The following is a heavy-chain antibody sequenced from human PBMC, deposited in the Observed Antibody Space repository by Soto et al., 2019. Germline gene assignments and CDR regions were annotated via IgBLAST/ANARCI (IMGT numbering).Heavy chain of an antibody. V-gene: IGHV5-51*01. D-gene: IGHD6-25*01. CDR3: ARYSSAIRDYYYYGMDV. Sequence: PGESLKISCKGSGYSFTSYWIGWVRQMPVKGLEWMGIIYPGDSDTRYSPSFQGQVTISADKSISTAYLQWSSLKASDTAMYYCARYSSAIRDYYYYGMDVWGQGTTVTVSS. CDR1: GYSFTSYW. CDR2: IYPGDSDT. J-gene: IGHJ6*02.